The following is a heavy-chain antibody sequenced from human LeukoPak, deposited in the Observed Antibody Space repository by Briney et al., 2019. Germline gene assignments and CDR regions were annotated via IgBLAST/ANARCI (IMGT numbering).Heavy chain of an antibody. J-gene: IGHJ6*03. CDR2: MNPNSGNT. D-gene: IGHD5-12*01. CDR3: ARLSGYPSYYYYYYYMDV. V-gene: IGHV1-8*03. Sequence: GASVKVSCKASGYTFTSYDINWVRQATGQGLEWMGWMNPNSGNTGYAQKFQGRVTITRNTSISTAYMELSSLRSEDTAVYYCARLSGYPSYYYYYYYMDVWGKGTTVTVSS. CDR1: GYTFTSYD.